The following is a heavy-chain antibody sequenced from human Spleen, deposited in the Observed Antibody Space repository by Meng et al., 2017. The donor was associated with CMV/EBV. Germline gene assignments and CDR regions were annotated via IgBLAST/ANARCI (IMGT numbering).Heavy chain of an antibody. CDR2: IYYSGST. V-gene: IGHV4-39*07. J-gene: IGHJ2*01. D-gene: IGHD6-6*01. Sequence: GSISSSSYYWGCIRQPPGKGLEWIGSIYYSGSTYYNPSPKSRVTISVDTSKNQFSLKLSSVTAADTAVYYCARARSYSSSYWYFDLWGRGTLVTVSS. CDR1: GSISSSSYY. CDR3: ARARSYSSSYWYFDL.